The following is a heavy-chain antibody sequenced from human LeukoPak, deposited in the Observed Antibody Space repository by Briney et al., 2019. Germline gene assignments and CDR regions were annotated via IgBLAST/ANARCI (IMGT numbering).Heavy chain of an antibody. CDR2: IYTSGGT. CDR1: GGSISSYY. CDR3: ARRDFDYYDSSGYYYGAFDI. V-gene: IGHV4-4*09. J-gene: IGHJ3*02. Sequence: PSETLSLTCTVSGGSISSYYWSWIRQPPGKGLEWIGYIYTSGGTNYNPSLKSRVTISVGTFKNQFSLKLSSVTAADTAVYYCARRDFDYYDSSGYYYGAFDIWGQGTMVTVSS. D-gene: IGHD3-22*01.